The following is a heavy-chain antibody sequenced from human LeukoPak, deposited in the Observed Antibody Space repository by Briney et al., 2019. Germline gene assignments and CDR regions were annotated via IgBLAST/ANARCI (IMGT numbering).Heavy chain of an antibody. D-gene: IGHD3-22*01. CDR1: GGSISSSSYY. J-gene: IGHJ4*02. CDR3: ARVELVNYYDSSGYNDY. CDR2: INHSGST. V-gene: IGHV4-39*07. Sequence: PSETLSLTCTVSGGSISSSSYYWGWIRQPPGKGLEWIGEINHSGSTNYNPSLKSRVTISVDTSKNQFSLKLSSVTAADTAVYYCARVELVNYYDSSGYNDYWGQGTLVTVSS.